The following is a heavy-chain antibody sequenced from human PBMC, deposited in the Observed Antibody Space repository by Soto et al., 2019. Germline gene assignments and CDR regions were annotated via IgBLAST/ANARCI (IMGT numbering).Heavy chain of an antibody. Sequence: PGGSLRLSCAASGVTVSSYAMHWVRQAPGTGLEGGAVISYEGSNKYYADSVKGRFTISRDNSKNTLYLQMNSLRTEDTAVYYCARVLGGMATVPFDYWGQGALVTVSS. V-gene: IGHV3-30-3*01. D-gene: IGHD4-4*01. CDR1: GVTVSSYA. J-gene: IGHJ4*02. CDR3: ARVLGGMATVPFDY. CDR2: ISYEGSNK.